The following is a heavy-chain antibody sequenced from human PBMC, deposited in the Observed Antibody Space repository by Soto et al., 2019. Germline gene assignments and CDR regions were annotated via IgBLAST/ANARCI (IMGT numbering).Heavy chain of an antibody. D-gene: IGHD3-16*01. CDR1: GFTFSSYA. Sequence: QVQLVESGGGVVQPGRSLRLSCAASGFTFSSYAMHCIRQAPGKGLEWLTIISSDGTNQYYDAAVRGRFTVSRDNSKTTLYIQMQSLRPADTALYYCARDQGEGECVLRRVHRGHGNVVNVSS. J-gene: IGHJ4*01. CDR3: ARDQGEGECVLRRVH. CDR2: ISSDGTNQ. V-gene: IGHV3-30*04.